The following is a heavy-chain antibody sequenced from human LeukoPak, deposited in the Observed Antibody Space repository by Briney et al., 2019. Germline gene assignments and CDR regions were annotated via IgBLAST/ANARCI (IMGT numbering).Heavy chain of an antibody. V-gene: IGHV3-7*05. CDR1: GFTLSSYW. J-gene: IGHJ4*02. Sequence: GGSLRLSCAASGFTLSSYWMSWVPQAPGKGLEWVANINQDGSEKNYVDSVKGRFTISRDNAKNSLYLQMNSLRAEDTAVYYCARDRSRLLYWGQGTLVTVAS. D-gene: IGHD3-16*01. CDR2: INQDGSEK. CDR3: ARDRSRLLY.